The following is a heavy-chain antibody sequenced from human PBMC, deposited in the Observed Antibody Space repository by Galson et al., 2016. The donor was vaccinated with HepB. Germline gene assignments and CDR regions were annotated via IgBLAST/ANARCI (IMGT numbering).Heavy chain of an antibody. Sequence: SLRLSCAASGFTFNSYTMHWVRQAPGKGLEWVALISNDGSKETFADSEKGRFTISRDNSKSTVYLQMNSLRAEDTAVYYCARDLALQNFALFYYGMDVWGRGTTVTVSS. CDR3: ARDLALQNFALFYYGMDV. J-gene: IGHJ6*02. CDR1: GFTFNSYT. V-gene: IGHV3-30-3*01. CDR2: ISNDGSKE. D-gene: IGHD2-15*01.